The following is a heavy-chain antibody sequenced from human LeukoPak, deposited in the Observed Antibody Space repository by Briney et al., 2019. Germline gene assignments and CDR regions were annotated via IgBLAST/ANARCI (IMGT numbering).Heavy chain of an antibody. Sequence: GGSLRLSCAASGFTFSSYWMNWIRQAPGKGLMWVSRIASDGSSTTYADSVKGRFTISRDNSNNTLYLQMNSLRAEDTAVYYCARVDDLDAFDTWGQGTMVTVSS. V-gene: IGHV3-74*01. CDR2: IASDGSST. CDR3: ARVDDLDAFDT. CDR1: GFTFSSYW. D-gene: IGHD2-2*03. J-gene: IGHJ3*02.